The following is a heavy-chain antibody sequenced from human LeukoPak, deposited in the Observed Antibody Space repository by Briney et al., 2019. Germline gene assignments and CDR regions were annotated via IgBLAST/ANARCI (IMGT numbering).Heavy chain of an antibody. CDR2: IQYDGNNK. CDR3: AKGSSGLFDY. V-gene: IGHV3-30*02. D-gene: IGHD6-19*01. CDR1: GFTFNNYG. Sequence: PGGSLRLSCAASGFTFNNYGMHWVRQAPGKGLQWVAFIQYDGNNKYYADSVRGRFTISRDSSKNTLYLQMNSLRGEDTAVYYCAKGSSGLFDYWGREPWSPSPQ. J-gene: IGHJ4*02.